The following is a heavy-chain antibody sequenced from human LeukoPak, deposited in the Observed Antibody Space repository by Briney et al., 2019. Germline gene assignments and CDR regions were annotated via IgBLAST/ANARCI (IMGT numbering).Heavy chain of an antibody. CDR3: AKGRQWLIHY. CDR1: GFTFDDYA. J-gene: IGHJ4*02. D-gene: IGHD6-19*01. V-gene: IGHV3-43*02. Sequence: GGSLRLSCAASGFTFDDYAMHWVRQAPGKGLEWVSLISGDGGSTSYADSVKGRLTISRDNSRNSLYLQMGSLTTEDTALYYCAKGRQWLIHYWGQGTLVTVSS. CDR2: ISGDGGST.